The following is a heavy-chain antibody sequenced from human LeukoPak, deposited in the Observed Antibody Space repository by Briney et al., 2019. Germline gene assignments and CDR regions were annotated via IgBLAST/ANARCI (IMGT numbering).Heavy chain of an antibody. Sequence: SETLSLTCSVSGYSISSDYYWGWIRQPPWKGLAWIGSIYHSGSTYYNPSLKSRVTMSVDTSKNQFSLKLSSVTAADTAVYYCARGLYYYDSSGPDAFDIWGQGTMVTVSS. J-gene: IGHJ3*02. V-gene: IGHV4-38-2*02. CDR3: ARGLYYYDSSGPDAFDI. D-gene: IGHD3-22*01. CDR1: GYSISSDYY. CDR2: IYHSGST.